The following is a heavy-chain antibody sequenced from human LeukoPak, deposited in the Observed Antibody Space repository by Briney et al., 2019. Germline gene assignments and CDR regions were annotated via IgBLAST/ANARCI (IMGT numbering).Heavy chain of an antibody. V-gene: IGHV5-51*01. CDR3: ARRINGGYSDY. CDR2: IYPDDSDT. CDR1: RNIFTKSW. D-gene: IGHD4-23*01. Sequence: GESRKISCKGSRNIFTKSWIAWVRQMPGRGLEWMGIIYPDDSDTRYNPSFQGQVTISVDKSISTAYLQWSSLKASDTAVYYCARRINGGYSDYWGQGTLVTVSS. J-gene: IGHJ4*02.